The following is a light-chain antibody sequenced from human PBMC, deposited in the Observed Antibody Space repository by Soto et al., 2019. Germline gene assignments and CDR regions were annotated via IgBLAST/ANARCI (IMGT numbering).Light chain of an antibody. CDR2: DAS. CDR1: QDISNY. V-gene: IGKV1-33*01. J-gene: IGKJ5*01. Sequence: DIQMTQSPSSLSASVGDRVTITCQASQDISNYLNWYQQKPGKAPKLLIYDASNLETGVPSRFSGSGSGTYSSFTIRSLQPEDFATYYCQQYSNLITFGQGTRLEIK. CDR3: QQYSNLIT.